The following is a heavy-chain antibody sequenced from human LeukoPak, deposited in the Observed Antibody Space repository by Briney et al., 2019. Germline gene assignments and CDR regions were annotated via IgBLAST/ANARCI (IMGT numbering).Heavy chain of an antibody. CDR1: GYSISSGYY. Sequence: SETLSLTCAVSGYSISSGYYWGWIRQPPGKGLEWIGSIYHSGSTYYNPSLKSRVTISVDTSKNQFSLKLSSVTAADTAVYYCARDPDGGPDYWGQGTLVTVFS. J-gene: IGHJ4*02. CDR3: ARDPDGGPDY. D-gene: IGHD3-16*01. CDR2: IYHSGST. V-gene: IGHV4-38-2*02.